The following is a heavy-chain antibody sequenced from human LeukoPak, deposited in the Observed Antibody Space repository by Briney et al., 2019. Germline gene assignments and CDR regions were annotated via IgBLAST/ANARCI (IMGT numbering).Heavy chain of an antibody. Sequence: GGSLRLSCAASGFTFSSFAMTWVRQAPGKGLEWVSSITGGHFASYNTDSVKGRFTISRDDSKNTLCLQMNSLRAEDTALYYCTKDPNGDYVGAFDPWGPGTPVTVSS. CDR3: TKDPNGDYVGAFDP. J-gene: IGHJ5*02. D-gene: IGHD4-17*01. CDR1: GFTFSSFA. CDR2: ITGGHFAS. V-gene: IGHV3-23*01.